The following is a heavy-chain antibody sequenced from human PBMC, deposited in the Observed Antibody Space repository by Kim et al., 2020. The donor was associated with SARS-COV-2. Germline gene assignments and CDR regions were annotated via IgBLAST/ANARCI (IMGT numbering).Heavy chain of an antibody. J-gene: IGHJ5*01. CDR3: SKESGNFRDPGGYLHS. V-gene: IGHV3-43*02. CDR1: GFTFENYA. CDR2: ISGDGTDI. D-gene: IGHD1-26*01. Sequence: GGSLRLSCAISGFTFENYAIHWVCQSPGKGLEWLSLISGDGTDIRYATSVRGRLTALKDNSKNSLYFLMITLTTDDNAFYFCSKESGNFRDPGGYLHSWG.